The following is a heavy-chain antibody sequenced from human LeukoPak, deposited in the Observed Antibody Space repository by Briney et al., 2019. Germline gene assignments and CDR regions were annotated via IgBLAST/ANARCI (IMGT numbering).Heavy chain of an antibody. D-gene: IGHD1-26*01. CDR1: GGSISSYY. Sequence: SETLSLTCTVSGGSISSYYWSWIRQPPGKGLEWIGYIYYSGSTNYNPSLKSRVTISVDTSKNQFSLKLSSVTAADTAVYYCARDVKVGARHCYWYFDLWGRGTLVTVSS. V-gene: IGHV4-59*12. J-gene: IGHJ2*01. CDR3: ARDVKVGARHCYWYFDL. CDR2: IYYSGST.